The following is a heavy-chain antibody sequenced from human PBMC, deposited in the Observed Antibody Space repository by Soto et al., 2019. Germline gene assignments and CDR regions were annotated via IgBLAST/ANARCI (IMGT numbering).Heavy chain of an antibody. V-gene: IGHV1-69*13. Sequence: GXSVKVSCKASVGTFRSYAISWVRQAPGQGLEWMGGIIPIFGTANYAQKFQGRVTITADESTSTAHMELSSLRSEDTAVYYCATCERERITIFGVVHHVLYYYYGMDVRGQGTTVTGSS. CDR1: VGTFRSYA. CDR2: IIPIFGTA. D-gene: IGHD3-3*01. J-gene: IGHJ6*02. CDR3: ATCERERITIFGVVHHVLYYYYGMDV.